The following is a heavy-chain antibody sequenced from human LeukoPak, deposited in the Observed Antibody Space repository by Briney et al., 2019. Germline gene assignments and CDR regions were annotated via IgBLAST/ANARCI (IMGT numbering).Heavy chain of an antibody. CDR2: INPNSGNT. V-gene: IGHV1-8*02. CDR1: GYTFTGYY. D-gene: IGHD3-9*01. J-gene: IGHJ4*02. CDR3: ARVTYYHILTGSYSGGDFDH. Sequence: GASVKVSCKASGYTFTGYYMHWVRQAPGQGLEWMGWINPNSGNTGYAQKFQGRVTMSRDTSTSTAYMELSSLRSEDTAVYYCARVTYYHILTGSYSGGDFDHWGQGTLVTVSS.